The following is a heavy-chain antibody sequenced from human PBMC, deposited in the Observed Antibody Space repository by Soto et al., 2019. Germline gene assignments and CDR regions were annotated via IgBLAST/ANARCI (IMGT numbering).Heavy chain of an antibody. CDR3: ARSMHYSRAVYGMDV. D-gene: IGHD2-15*01. Sequence: SETLSLTCTVSGGSVSSGSYYWSWIRQPPGKGLEWIGYIYYSGSTNYNPSLKSRVTISVDTSKNQFSLKLSSVTAADTAVYYCARSMHYSRAVYGMDVWGQGTTVTVSS. CDR2: IYYSGST. J-gene: IGHJ6*02. V-gene: IGHV4-61*01. CDR1: GGSVSSGSYY.